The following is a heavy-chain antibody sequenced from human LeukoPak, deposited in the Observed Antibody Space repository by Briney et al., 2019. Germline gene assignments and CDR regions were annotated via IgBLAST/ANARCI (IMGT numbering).Heavy chain of an antibody. Sequence: SVKVSCKASGGTFSSYAISWVRQAPGQGLEWMGGIIPIFGTANYAQKFQGRVTITADESTSTAYMELSSLRSEDTAVYYCARFLVATGPFDYWGQGTLVTVSS. CDR3: ARFLVATGPFDY. CDR2: IIPIFGTA. CDR1: GGTFSSYA. D-gene: IGHD5-12*01. V-gene: IGHV1-69*01. J-gene: IGHJ4*02.